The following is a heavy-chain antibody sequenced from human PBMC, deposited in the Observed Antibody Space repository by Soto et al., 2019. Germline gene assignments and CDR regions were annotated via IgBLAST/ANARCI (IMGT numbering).Heavy chain of an antibody. CDR2: IYYSGST. V-gene: IGHV4-39*01. Sequence: SETLSLTCTVSGGSISSSSYYWGWIRQPPGKGLEWIGSIYYSGSTYYNPSLKSRVTISVDTSKNQFSLKLSSVTAADTAVYYCASEPGRTESTPNNMDVWGKGTTVTVSS. J-gene: IGHJ6*03. CDR1: GGSISSSSYY. D-gene: IGHD3-10*01. CDR3: ASEPGRTESTPNNMDV.